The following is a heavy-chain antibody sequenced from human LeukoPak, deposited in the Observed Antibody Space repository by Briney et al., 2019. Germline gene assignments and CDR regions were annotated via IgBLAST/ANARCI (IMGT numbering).Heavy chain of an antibody. J-gene: IGHJ4*02. Sequence: GGSLRLSCAASGFTLSSYAMSWVRQAPGKGLEWVSAISGSGGSTYYADSVKGRFTISRDNSKNTLYLQMNSLRAEDTAVYYCAKVSGGSGWYDFDYWGQGTLVTVSS. D-gene: IGHD6-19*01. CDR3: AKVSGGSGWYDFDY. CDR2: ISGSGGST. CDR1: GFTLSSYA. V-gene: IGHV3-23*01.